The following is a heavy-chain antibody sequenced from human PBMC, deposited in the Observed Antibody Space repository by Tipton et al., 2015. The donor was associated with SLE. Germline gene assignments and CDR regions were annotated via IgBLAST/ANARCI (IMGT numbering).Heavy chain of an antibody. V-gene: IGHV4-31*03. J-gene: IGHJ3*01. CDR2: IYDSGST. Sequence: TLSLTCTVSGASVNSGGYYWSWIRHQSGKGLEWLGYIYDSGSTYYNPSLKSRVTISMDTSKNQFSLILNSVTGADTAVYYCARGRSAYSSTWNDAFSVWGQGTMVTVSS. CDR1: GASVNSGGYY. CDR3: ARGRSAYSSTWNDAFSV. D-gene: IGHD6-13*01.